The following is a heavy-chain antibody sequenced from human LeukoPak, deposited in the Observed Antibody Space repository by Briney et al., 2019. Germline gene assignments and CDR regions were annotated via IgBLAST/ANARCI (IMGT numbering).Heavy chain of an antibody. Sequence: PGGSLSLSCAASGFPFSSYSMNWVRQAPGKGLEWVSSISSSSSYIYYADSVKGRFTITRDNAKNSLYLQMNSLRAEDTAVYYCARDSSPSGYYDFWSGELDYWGQGTLVTVSS. J-gene: IGHJ4*02. CDR3: ARDSSPSGYYDFWSGELDY. CDR1: GFPFSSYS. CDR2: ISSSSSYI. V-gene: IGHV3-21*01. D-gene: IGHD3-3*01.